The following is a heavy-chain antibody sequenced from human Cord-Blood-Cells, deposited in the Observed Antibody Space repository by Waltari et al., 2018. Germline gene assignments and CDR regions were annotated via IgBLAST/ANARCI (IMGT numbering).Heavy chain of an antibody. J-gene: IGHJ4*02. CDR1: GYTFTSYG. CDR2: IRPYNCNT. CDR3: ARAGESAAAAGTTFGY. D-gene: IGHD6-13*01. Sequence: QVQLVQSGAEVKKPGAYVKVSCKASGYTFTSYGISWVRQAPGQGLEWMGWIRPYNCNTNYAQKLQGRFTMTTDTSTSTAYMELRSLRSDDTAVYYCARAGESAAAAGTTFGYWGQGTLVTVSS. V-gene: IGHV1-18*01.